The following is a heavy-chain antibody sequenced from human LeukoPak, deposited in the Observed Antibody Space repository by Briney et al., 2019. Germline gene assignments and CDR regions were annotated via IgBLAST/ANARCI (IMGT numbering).Heavy chain of an antibody. CDR3: AKDGAWLRFDD. D-gene: IGHD5-12*01. J-gene: IGHJ4*02. Sequence: GGSLRLSCAASGFTFSSYAMSWVRQAPGKGLQWVSGISRGSGTTYYADSVKGRFSISRDDLKNTLYLQMTNLRAEDTAVYYCAKDGAWLRFDDWGQGILVTVSS. V-gene: IGHV3-23*01. CDR2: ISRGSGTT. CDR1: GFTFSSYA.